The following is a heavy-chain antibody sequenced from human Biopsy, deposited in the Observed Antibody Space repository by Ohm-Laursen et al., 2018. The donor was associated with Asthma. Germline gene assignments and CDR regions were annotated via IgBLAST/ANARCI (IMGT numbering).Heavy chain of an antibody. CDR1: GGSMSSSSYY. CDR3: ARHWDWRSFFDY. Sequence: SETLSLTCTVSGGSMSSSSYYWGWIRQPPGKGLEWMGSISYTGSAYHNPSFKSRVTMSVDTSKNHFSLKLSSVTAADTAVYYCARHWDWRSFFDYWGQGTPVTVSS. V-gene: IGHV4-39*01. CDR2: ISYTGSA. D-gene: IGHD3/OR15-3a*01. J-gene: IGHJ4*02.